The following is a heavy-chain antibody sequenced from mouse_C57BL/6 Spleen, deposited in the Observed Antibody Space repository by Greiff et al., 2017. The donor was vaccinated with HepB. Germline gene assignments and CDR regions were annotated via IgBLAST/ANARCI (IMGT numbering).Heavy chain of an antibody. J-gene: IGHJ4*01. CDR2: FNPSNGGT. Sequence: QVQLQLPGTELVQPGAPVKLSCKASGYTFTSYWMNWVKQWPGQGLEWIGNFNPSNGGTNDNVKFKRKATLTVDKSSSTAYMQLSSLTSEDSAVYYCARGGSYAMCYWGQGTSVTVSS. V-gene: IGHV1-53*01. CDR1: GYTFTSYW. CDR3: ARGGSYAMCY. D-gene: IGHD3-2*02.